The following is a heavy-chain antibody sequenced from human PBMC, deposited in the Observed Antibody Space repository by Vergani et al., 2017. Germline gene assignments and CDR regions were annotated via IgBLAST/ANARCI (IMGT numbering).Heavy chain of an antibody. CDR2: ISGSGGST. J-gene: IGHJ4*02. CDR1: GFTFSSYA. D-gene: IGHD3-22*01. V-gene: IGHV3-23*01. Sequence: EVQLLESGGGLVQPGGSLRLSCAASGFTFSSYAMSWVRQAPGKGLEWVSAISGSGGSTYYADSVKGRFTISRDNSKNTLYLQMNSLRAEDTAVYYCAKDDYYDSSGYGGYFDYWGQGTLVTVSS. CDR3: AKDDYYDSSGYGGYFDY.